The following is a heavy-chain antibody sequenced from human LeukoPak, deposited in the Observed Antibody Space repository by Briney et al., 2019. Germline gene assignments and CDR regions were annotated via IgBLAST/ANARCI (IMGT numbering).Heavy chain of an antibody. CDR1: GGSFSGYY. J-gene: IGHJ6*03. CDR2: INHSGST. Sequence: PSETLSLTCAVYGGSFSGYYWSWIRQPPGKGLEWIGEINHSGSTNYNPSLKSRVTISVDTSKNQFSLKLSSVTAADTAVYYCARGLSVVYDSSGYYFPAYYYYYYMDVWGKGTTVTVSS. V-gene: IGHV4-34*01. D-gene: IGHD3-22*01. CDR3: ARGLSVVYDSSGYYFPAYYYYYYMDV.